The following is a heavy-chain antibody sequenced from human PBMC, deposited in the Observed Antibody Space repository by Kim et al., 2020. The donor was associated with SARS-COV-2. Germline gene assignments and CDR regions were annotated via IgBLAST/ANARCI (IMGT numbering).Heavy chain of an antibody. CDR3: ARNDFWSGYYTTTGSYGMDV. J-gene: IGHJ6*02. CDR1: GGSISSSSYY. D-gene: IGHD3-3*01. CDR2: IYYSGST. V-gene: IGHV4-39*01. Sequence: SETLSLTCTVSGGSISSSSYYWGWIRQPPGKGLEWIGSIYYSGSTYYNPSLKSRVTISVDTSKNQFSLKLSSVTAADTAVYYCARNDFWSGYYTTTGSYGMDVWGQGTTVTVSS.